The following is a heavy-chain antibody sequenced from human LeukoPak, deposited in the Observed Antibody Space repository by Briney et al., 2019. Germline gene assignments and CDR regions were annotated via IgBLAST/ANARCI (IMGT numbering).Heavy chain of an antibody. J-gene: IGHJ4*02. CDR2: IDWDDDK. D-gene: IGHD1-7*01. CDR3: ARGELELPDY. CDR1: GFSLRTGGMR. V-gene: IGHV2-70*04. Sequence: SGPTLVKPTQTLTLTCTFSGFSLRTGGMRVSWIRQPPGKALEWLARIDWDDDKFYSTSLKTRLTISKDTSKNQVVLAMTNMDPVDTATYYCARGELELPDYWGQGTLVTVSS.